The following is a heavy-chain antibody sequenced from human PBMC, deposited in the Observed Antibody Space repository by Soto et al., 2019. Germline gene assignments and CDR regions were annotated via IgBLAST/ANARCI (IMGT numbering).Heavy chain of an antibody. V-gene: IGHV3-20*04. D-gene: IGHD4-17*01. J-gene: IGHJ5*01. Sequence: EVQLVESGGGVVRPGGSLRLACVVSGFSLDEYGMSWVRQAPGKGPEWVSGMHRNGNSTGYADSVKGRLTISRDDAKNSLYLQMNSLRAEDTAFYYCARDHRWGYEYGDYGDSWGHGTLVTVSS. CDR1: GFSLDEYG. CDR3: ARDHRWGYEYGDYGDS. CDR2: MHRNGNST.